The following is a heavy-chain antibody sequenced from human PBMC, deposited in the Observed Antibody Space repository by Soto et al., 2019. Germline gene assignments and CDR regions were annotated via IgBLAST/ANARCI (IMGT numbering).Heavy chain of an antibody. D-gene: IGHD5-18*01. V-gene: IGHV4-31*03. CDR2: IYYSGST. CDR1: GGSISSGGYY. CDR3: ARYDVDTAMVNDY. Sequence: SETPSLTCTVSGGSISSGGYYWSWIRQHPGKGLEWIGYIYYSGSTYYNPSLKSRVTISVDTSKNQFSLKLSSVTAADTAVYYCARYDVDTAMVNDYWGQGTLVTVSS. J-gene: IGHJ4*02.